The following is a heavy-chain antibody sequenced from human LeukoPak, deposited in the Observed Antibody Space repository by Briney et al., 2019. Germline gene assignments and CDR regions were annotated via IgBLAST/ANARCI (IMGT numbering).Heavy chain of an antibody. J-gene: IGHJ4*02. CDR1: GFTFSNYA. D-gene: IGHD6-19*01. CDR3: AKDVCRYSSGCLSFDY. V-gene: IGHV3-23*01. CDR2: ISGSGDST. Sequence: GGSLRLSCAASGFTFSNYAMSWVRQAPGKGLEWVSAISGSGDSTYYADSVKGRFTIPRDNSKNTLYLQMNSLRAEDTAVYYCAKDVCRYSSGCLSFDYWGQGTLVTVSS.